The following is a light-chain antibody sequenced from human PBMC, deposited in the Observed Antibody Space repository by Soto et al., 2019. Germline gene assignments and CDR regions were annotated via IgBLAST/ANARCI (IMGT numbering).Light chain of an antibody. CDR1: SSDVGGYDC. J-gene: IGLJ1*01. CDR2: EVS. V-gene: IGLV2-14*01. Sequence: QSVLTQPASVSGSPGQSITISCTGTSSDVGGYDCVSWYQLHPGKAPKLMVFEVSNRPSGVSYRFSGSKSGNTASLTISGLQAEDEADYFCSSYSISTAYLFGTGPKVTVL. CDR3: SSYSISTAYL.